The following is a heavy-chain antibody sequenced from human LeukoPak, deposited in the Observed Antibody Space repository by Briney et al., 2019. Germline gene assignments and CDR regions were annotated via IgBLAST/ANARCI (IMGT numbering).Heavy chain of an antibody. V-gene: IGHV3-64*01. CDR3: ARSPVAGIFRGHNWLDP. J-gene: IGHJ5*02. D-gene: IGHD6-19*01. Sequence: GGSLRLSCAASGFTFSSYAMHWVRQAPGKGLEYVSAISSNGGSTYYANSVKGRFTISRDNSKNTLYLQMGSLRAEDMAVYYCARSPVAGIFRGHNWLDPWGQGTLVTVSS. CDR2: ISSNGGST. CDR1: GFTFSSYA.